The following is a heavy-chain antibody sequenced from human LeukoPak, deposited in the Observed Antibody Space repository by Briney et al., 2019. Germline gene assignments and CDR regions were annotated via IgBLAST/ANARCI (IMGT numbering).Heavy chain of an antibody. V-gene: IGHV3-13*01. D-gene: IGHD3-22*01. CDR3: GYDSSGSPEREY. CDR2: IGTAGDT. J-gene: IGHJ4*02. Sequence: AGGSLRLSCAASGFTFSSYDMHWVRQATGKGLEWVSAIGTAGDTYYPGSVKGRFTISRENAKNSLYLQMNSLRAGDTAVYYCGYDSSGSPEREYWGQGTLVTVSS. CDR1: GFTFSSYD.